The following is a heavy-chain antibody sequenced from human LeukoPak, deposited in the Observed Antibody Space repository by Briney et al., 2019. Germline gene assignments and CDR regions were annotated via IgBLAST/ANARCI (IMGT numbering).Heavy chain of an antibody. J-gene: IGHJ3*01. D-gene: IGHD2-2*01. CDR3: GKDMNQWTGTSCFMAAADV. CDR1: GFIADEYA. V-gene: IGHV3-9*02. CDR2: ISWNGKSE. Sequence: GGSLRLSCAAAGFIADEYAMHWVRLVPGKGLGWGSGISWNGKSEGYAGSGKGRCTISRDNAENSLYLQMNSLRPEDTSLYFCGKDMNQWTGTSCFMAAADVWGQGTMVTVSS.